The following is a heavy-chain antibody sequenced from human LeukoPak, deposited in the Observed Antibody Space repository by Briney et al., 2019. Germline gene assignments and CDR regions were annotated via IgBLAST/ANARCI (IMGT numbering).Heavy chain of an antibody. CDR3: ARQDSSGYYYSWFDP. V-gene: IGHV5-51*01. CDR2: IYPGDSDT. Sequence: GESLKISCKGSGYSFTSYWIGWVRQMPGKGLEWMGIIYPGDSDTRYSLSFQGQVTISADKSISTAYLQWSSLKASDTAMYYCARQDSSGYYYSWFDPWGQGTLVTVSS. CDR1: GYSFTSYW. D-gene: IGHD3-22*01. J-gene: IGHJ5*02.